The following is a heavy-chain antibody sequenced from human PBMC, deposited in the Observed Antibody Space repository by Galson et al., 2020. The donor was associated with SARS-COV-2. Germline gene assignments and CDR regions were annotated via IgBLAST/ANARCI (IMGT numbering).Heavy chain of an antibody. CDR1: GYTLTELS. J-gene: IGHJ4*02. D-gene: IGHD3-22*01. V-gene: IGHV1-24*01. CDR3: ATDPYYYDSSGSKGY. CDR2: FDPEDGET. Sequence: ASVKVSCTVSGYTLTELSMHWVRQAPGKGLEWMGGFDPEDGETIYAQKFQGRVTMTEDTSTDTAYMELSSLRSEDTAVYYCATDPYYYDSSGSKGYWGQGTLVTVSS.